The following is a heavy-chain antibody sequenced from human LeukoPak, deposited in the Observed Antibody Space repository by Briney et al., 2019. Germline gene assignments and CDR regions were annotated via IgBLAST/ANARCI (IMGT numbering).Heavy chain of an antibody. V-gene: IGHV1-69*04. D-gene: IGHD4-17*01. CDR1: GGTFSSYA. CDR3: AREDGDRDY. Sequence: PLASVKVSCKASGGTFSSYALSWVRQAPGQGLEWMGRIIPILGIANYAQKFQGRVTITADKSTSTAYMELSSLRSEDTAVYYCAREDGDRDYWGQGTLVTVSS. J-gene: IGHJ4*02. CDR2: IIPILGIA.